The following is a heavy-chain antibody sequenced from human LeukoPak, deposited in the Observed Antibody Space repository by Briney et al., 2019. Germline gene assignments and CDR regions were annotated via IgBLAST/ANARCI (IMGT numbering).Heavy chain of an antibody. V-gene: IGHV3-73*01. J-gene: IGHJ4*02. CDR3: TSPITMVRGVIISY. CDR2: IRSKANSYAT. Sequence: PGGSLRLSCAASGFTFSGSAMHWVRQASGKGLEWVARIRSKANSYATAYAASVKGRFTISRDDSKNTAYLQMNSLKTEDTAVYYCTSPITMVRGVIISYWGQGTLVTVSS. CDR1: GFTFSGSA. D-gene: IGHD3-10*01.